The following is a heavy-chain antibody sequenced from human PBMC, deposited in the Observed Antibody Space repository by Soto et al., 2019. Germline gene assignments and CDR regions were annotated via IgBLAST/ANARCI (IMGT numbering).Heavy chain of an antibody. D-gene: IGHD1-26*01. Sequence: SETLSLTCAVYGGSFSGYYWSWIRQPPGKGLEWIGEINHSGSTNYNPSLKSRVTISVDTSKNQFSLKLSSVTAADTAVYYCARAKKWPYSGSYQGAVRGPNWFDPWGQGTLVTVSS. CDR3: ARAKKWPYSGSYQGAVRGPNWFDP. CDR1: GGSFSGYY. CDR2: INHSGST. V-gene: IGHV4-34*01. J-gene: IGHJ5*02.